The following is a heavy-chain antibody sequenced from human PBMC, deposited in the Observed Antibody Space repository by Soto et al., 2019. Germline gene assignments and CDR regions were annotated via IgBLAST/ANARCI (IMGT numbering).Heavy chain of an antibody. D-gene: IGHD3-3*01. CDR1: GFTFSSYW. Sequence: GGSLRLSCAASGFTFSSYWMHWIRQAPGKGLVWVSRINSDGSSTSYADSVKGRFTISRDNAKNTLYLQMNSLRAEDTAVYYCARADYLQDYDFWSGYYPDYYYMDVWGKGTTVTVSS. CDR3: ARADYLQDYDFWSGYYPDYYYMDV. V-gene: IGHV3-74*01. J-gene: IGHJ6*03. CDR2: INSDGSST.